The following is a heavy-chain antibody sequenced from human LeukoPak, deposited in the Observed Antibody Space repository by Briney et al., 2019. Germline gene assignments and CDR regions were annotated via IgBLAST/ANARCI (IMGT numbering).Heavy chain of an antibody. V-gene: IGHV1-2*02. J-gene: IGHJ4*02. CDR3: ARGKTTVYCGGDCYAFDY. Sequence: ASVKVSCKTSEYTFTGYYMHWVRQAPGQGLEWMGWISPNSGGTNYAQKFQGRVTMTSDTSISTAYMELIRLRSDDTAVYYCARGKTTVYCGGDCYAFDYWGQGPLVTVSS. CDR1: EYTFTGYY. D-gene: IGHD2-21*02. CDR2: ISPNSGGT.